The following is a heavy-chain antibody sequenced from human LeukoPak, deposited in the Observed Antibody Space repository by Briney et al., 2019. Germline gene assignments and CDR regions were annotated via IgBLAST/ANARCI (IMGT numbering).Heavy chain of an antibody. D-gene: IGHD6-13*01. CDR2: IIPIFGTA. CDR3: ARSGSSWSGGPPFSP. J-gene: IGHJ5*02. CDR1: GGTFSSYA. Sequence: SVKVSCKASGGTFSSYAISWVRQAPGQGLEWMGRIIPIFGTANYAQKFQGRVTITTDESTSTAYMELSSLRSEDTAVYYCARSGSSWSGGPPFSPWGKEPLVTVSS. V-gene: IGHV1-69*05.